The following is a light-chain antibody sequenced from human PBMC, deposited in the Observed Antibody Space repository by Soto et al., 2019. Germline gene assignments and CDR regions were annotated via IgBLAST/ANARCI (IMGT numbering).Light chain of an antibody. V-gene: IGKV1-9*01. J-gene: IGKJ1*01. Sequence: HSPSSLSASVGDRVTITCRASQGIINYLAWYQQKPGKAPKLLIYGASTLQSGVPSRFGGSGSGTEFTLTISSLQPDDFATYYCQHYNSYSEAFGQGTKVDIK. CDR1: QGIINY. CDR2: GAS. CDR3: QHYNSYSEA.